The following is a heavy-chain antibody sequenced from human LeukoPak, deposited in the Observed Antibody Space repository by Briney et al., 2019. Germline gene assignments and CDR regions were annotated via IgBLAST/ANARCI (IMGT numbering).Heavy chain of an antibody. V-gene: IGHV3-23*01. Sequence: GGSLRLSCAASGFTFNSYWMNWVRQAPGKGLEWVSSISNSGGSTYYADSVKGRFTISRDNSKNTLYLQMNSRRAEDTAVYYCAKEGFDSWGQGTLVTVSS. J-gene: IGHJ4*02. CDR1: GFTFNSYW. CDR2: ISNSGGST. CDR3: AKEGFDS.